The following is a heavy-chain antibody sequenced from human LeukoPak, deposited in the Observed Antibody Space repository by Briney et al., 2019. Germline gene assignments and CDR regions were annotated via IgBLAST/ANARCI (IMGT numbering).Heavy chain of an antibody. J-gene: IGHJ3*02. CDR2: SSSDGNNK. D-gene: IGHD7-27*01. V-gene: IGHV3-30-3*01. Sequence: GRSLRLSCAGSGFTFNPYVMSWVRQAPGRGREWVAVSSSDGNNKYYANSVKGRFTISRDNSKTTLFLQMDSLRPEDTALYYCARRGQELGHVFDIWGQGTMVTVSS. CDR1: GFTFNPYV. CDR3: ARRGQELGHVFDI.